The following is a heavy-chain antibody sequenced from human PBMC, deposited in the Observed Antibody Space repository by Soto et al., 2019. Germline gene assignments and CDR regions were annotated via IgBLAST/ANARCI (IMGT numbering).Heavy chain of an antibody. Sequence: EVQLVESGGGLVKPGGSLRLSCAASGFTFSTYSMNWVRQAPGKGLEWVSSISSTRSYIYYADSVKGRFTISRDNAKNSLYLLMNSLRAEDTTVYYCARGLFGEAGAYWGQGTMVAVSS. J-gene: IGHJ4*02. CDR2: ISSTRSYI. CDR3: ARGLFGEAGAY. CDR1: GFTFSTYS. D-gene: IGHD3-10*02. V-gene: IGHV3-21*01.